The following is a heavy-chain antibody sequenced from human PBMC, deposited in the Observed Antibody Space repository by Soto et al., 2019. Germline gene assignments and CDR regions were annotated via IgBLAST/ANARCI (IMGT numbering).Heavy chain of an antibody. V-gene: IGHV3-74*01. J-gene: IGHJ4*02. CDR3: ARGYDYLIDY. D-gene: IGHD3-22*01. Sequence: GGSLRLSCAASGFTFSNSWMHWVRQAPGKGLVWVSYINSDGSTTTYADSVKGRFTISRGNAKNTVYLQITSLTAEDTAVYYCARGYDYLIDYWGQGTLVTVSS. CDR2: INSDGSTT. CDR1: GFTFSNSW.